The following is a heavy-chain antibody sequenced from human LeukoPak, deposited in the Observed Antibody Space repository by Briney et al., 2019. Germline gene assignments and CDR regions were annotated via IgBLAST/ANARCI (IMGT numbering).Heavy chain of an antibody. CDR1: GYTFTSYG. V-gene: IGHV1-18*01. J-gene: IGHJ5*02. Sequence: ASVKVSCKASGYTFTSYGISWVRQAPGQGLEWMGWISAYNGYTNYAQKLQGRVTMTTDTSTSTAYMELRSLRSDDTAVYYCARDYMIVSGGGFDPWGQGTLVTVSS. CDR2: ISAYNGYT. D-gene: IGHD3-22*01. CDR3: ARDYMIVSGGGFDP.